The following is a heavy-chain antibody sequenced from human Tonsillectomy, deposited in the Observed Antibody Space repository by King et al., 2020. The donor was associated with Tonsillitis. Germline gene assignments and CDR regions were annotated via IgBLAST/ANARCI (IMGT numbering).Heavy chain of an antibody. D-gene: IGHD6-6*01. J-gene: IGHJ6*02. CDR3: AKDIIPSRPGYYYYAMDV. CDR2: ISWEGGNT. Sequence: VQLVESGGVVVQPGGSLRLSCAASGFTFEDYTMHWFRQAPGKGLEWVSLISWEGGNTKYADSVKGRFTISRDNCENSLYLQMNSLRTEDTALYYCAKDIIPSRPGYYYYAMDVWGQGTTVTVSS. V-gene: IGHV3-43*01. CDR1: GFTFEDYT.